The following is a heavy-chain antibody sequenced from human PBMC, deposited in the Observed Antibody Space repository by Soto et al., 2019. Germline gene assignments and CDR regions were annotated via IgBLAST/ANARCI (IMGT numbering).Heavy chain of an antibody. Sequence: QVQLQESGPGLVKPSETLSLTCTVSGGSISGYYWNWIRQPAGKGLEWIGRIYASGGTSYKPSLESRVTMSIDTSKNQFSLRLTSVTAADSAVYYCARHQGGGLVWLDPWGQGTVVTVSS. CDR3: ARHQGGGLVWLDP. V-gene: IGHV4-4*07. CDR1: GGSISGYY. J-gene: IGHJ5*02. CDR2: IYASGGT. D-gene: IGHD3-16*01.